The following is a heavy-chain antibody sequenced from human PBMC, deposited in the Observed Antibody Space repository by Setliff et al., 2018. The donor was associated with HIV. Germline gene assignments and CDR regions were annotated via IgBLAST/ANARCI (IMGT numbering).Heavy chain of an antibody. V-gene: IGHV1-18*01. CDR1: GYSFITYG. Sequence: GASVKVSCKASGYSFITYGITWVRQAPGRGLEWMGWISISKGKTDYAQKFQGRVTMTIDTSTSRAYMELKSLTSDDTAAYFCARLGSGWSDSYYYAMDVWGQGTTVTVSS. CDR3: ARLGSGWSDSYYYAMDV. D-gene: IGHD6-19*01. CDR2: ISISKGKT. J-gene: IGHJ6*02.